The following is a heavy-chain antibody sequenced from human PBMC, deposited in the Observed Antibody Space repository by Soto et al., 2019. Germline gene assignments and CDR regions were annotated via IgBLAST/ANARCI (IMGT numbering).Heavy chain of an antibody. D-gene: IGHD3-10*01. CDR1: DGSISSGGSH. J-gene: IGHJ6*02. Sequence: PSEPLSLTCSVPDGSISSGGSHWTWIRQYKGKGLEWIGYIHYSGRSHDNPSLKSRITISVDTSKNHTSLKLSSVTAADTAVYYCARARFRAAPLYYYGMDVWGQGTTVTVSS. V-gene: IGHV4-31*03. CDR3: ARARFRAAPLYYYGMDV. CDR2: IHYSGRS.